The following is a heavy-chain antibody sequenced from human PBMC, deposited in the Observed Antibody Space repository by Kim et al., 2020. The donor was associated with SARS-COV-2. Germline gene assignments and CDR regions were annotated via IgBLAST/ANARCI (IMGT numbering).Heavy chain of an antibody. Sequence: SSYIYYANSLKGQFTISRDNAKNSLYLQMNSLSAEDTAVYYCARSSTKDYWGQGTLVTVSS. J-gene: IGHJ4*02. CDR2: SSYI. D-gene: IGHD2-2*01. V-gene: IGHV3-21*01. CDR3: ARSSTKDY.